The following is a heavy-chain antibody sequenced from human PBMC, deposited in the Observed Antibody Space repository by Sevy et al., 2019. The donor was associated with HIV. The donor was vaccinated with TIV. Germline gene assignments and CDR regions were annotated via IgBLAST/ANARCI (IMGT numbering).Heavy chain of an antibody. D-gene: IGHD6-6*01. CDR1: GGSISSYF. CDR3: ARGSTARPRVLDY. V-gene: IGHV4-59*01. CDR2: ISFTGNT. Sequence: SETLSLTCSVSGGSISSYFLTWVRQSPGKGLEWIGNISFTGNTDFGPSLKNRVTLSLDTSKIQFSLTLKSVTAADTAIYFCARGSTARPRVLDYWGQGTLVTVSS. J-gene: IGHJ4*02.